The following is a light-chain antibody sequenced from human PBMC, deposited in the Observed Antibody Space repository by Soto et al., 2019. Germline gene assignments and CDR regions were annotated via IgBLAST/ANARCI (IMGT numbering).Light chain of an antibody. V-gene: IGKV1-39*01. CDR3: QQSYRTPHT. CDR1: ESISRY. CDR2: GAS. Sequence: DIQMTKSPPSLSASVGDRVTITCRASESISRYLNWYQQKPGKAPMLLIYGASSLQSGVPSRFSGSVSGTDFTLTIISLQPEDFATYYCQQSYRTPHTFGEGTEMEIK. J-gene: IGKJ4*01.